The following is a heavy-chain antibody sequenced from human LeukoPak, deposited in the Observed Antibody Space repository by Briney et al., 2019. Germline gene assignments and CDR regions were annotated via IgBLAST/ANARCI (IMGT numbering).Heavy chain of an antibody. CDR2: ISYDGSNK. D-gene: IGHD3-10*01. J-gene: IGHJ4*02. CDR3: ARDGGYGSGSYYPYYFDY. Sequence: GRSLRLSCAASGFTFSSYAMHWVSQAQGKGLEWVAVISYDGSNKYYADSVKGRFTISRDNSKNTLYLQMNSLRAEDTAVYYCARDGGYGSGSYYPYYFDYWGQGTLVTVSS. V-gene: IGHV3-30-3*01. CDR1: GFTFSSYA.